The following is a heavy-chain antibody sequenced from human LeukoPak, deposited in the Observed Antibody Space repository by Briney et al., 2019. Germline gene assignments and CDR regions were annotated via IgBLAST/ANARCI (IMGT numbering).Heavy chain of an antibody. CDR1: GFTFSSYG. CDR2: IWDDGSNK. Sequence: GGSLRLSCVASGFTFSSYGMHWVRQAPGKGLEWVAVIWDDGSNKYYADSVKGRFTISRDNSKNTLYLQVNSLRAEDTAVYYCARDANFGYDAFDIWGQGTMVTVSS. V-gene: IGHV3-33*01. CDR3: ARDANFGYDAFDI. D-gene: IGHD3-10*01. J-gene: IGHJ3*02.